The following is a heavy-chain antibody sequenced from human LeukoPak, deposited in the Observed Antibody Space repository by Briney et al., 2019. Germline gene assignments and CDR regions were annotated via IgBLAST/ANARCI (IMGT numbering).Heavy chain of an antibody. D-gene: IGHD1-26*01. CDR1: GASISSYY. CDR3: ARAAGRDTTSGLDFDY. CDR2: IYSSRS. J-gene: IGHJ4*02. V-gene: IGHV4-4*07. Sequence: ASETLSLTCTVSGASISSYYWSWIRQPAGKGLEWIGRIYSSRSIYNPSLKSRVTMSVDTSKNQLSLKLSSVTAADTAVYYCARAAGRDTTSGLDFDYWGQGILVTVSS.